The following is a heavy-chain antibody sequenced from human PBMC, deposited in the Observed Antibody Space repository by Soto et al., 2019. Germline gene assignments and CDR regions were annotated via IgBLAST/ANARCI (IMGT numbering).Heavy chain of an antibody. D-gene: IGHD6-6*01. CDR2: FYYSGGS. J-gene: IGHJ6*03. CDR3: ARPGKSSSHRYYYYMDV. Sequence: QVQLQESGPGLVKPSETLSLTCTVSGGSISSSNSYWGWIRQPPGKGLEWIGSFYYSGGSYYNPSLKSRVTISVDTSKNQFSLNLSSVTAADTAVYYCARPGKSSSHRYYYYMDVWGKGTTVTVSS. CDR1: GGSISSSNSY. V-gene: IGHV4-39*01.